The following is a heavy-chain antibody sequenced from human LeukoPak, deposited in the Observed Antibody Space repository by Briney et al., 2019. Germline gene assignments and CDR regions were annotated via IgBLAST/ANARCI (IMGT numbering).Heavy chain of an antibody. V-gene: IGHV5-51*01. D-gene: IGHD3-22*01. CDR3: ARSAVVTFYQYMDV. CDR1: GYLLTTYC. Sequence: RGAPVQIPCKGSGYLLTTYCIGGVRQLTGKGREGRGSIYPGDSDTRYSPSFQAQVTISADKSTSTAYMQWSSLKALDTAMYYCARSAVVTFYQYMDVWGTGTTVTVSS. J-gene: IGHJ6*03. CDR2: IYPGDSDT.